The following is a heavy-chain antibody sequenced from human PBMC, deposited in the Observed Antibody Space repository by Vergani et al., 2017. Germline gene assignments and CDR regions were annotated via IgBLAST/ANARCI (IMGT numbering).Heavy chain of an antibody. CDR3: AKDWGATTAGLAY. CDR1: GFTFDDYA. D-gene: IGHD6-13*01. Sequence: EVQLVESGGGLVQPGRSLRLSCAASGFTFDDYAMHWVRQVPGKGLEWVSGIKWNSDSKAYAGSVKGRFTISRDNARNSLYLEMNSLTSEDTAIYYCAKDWGATTAGLAYWGQGTRVTVSS. V-gene: IGHV3-9*01. CDR2: IKWNSDSK. J-gene: IGHJ4*02.